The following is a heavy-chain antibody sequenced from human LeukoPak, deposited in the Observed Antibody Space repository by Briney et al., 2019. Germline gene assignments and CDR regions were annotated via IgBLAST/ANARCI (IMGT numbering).Heavy chain of an antibody. J-gene: IGHJ4*02. V-gene: IGHV1-69*13. Sequence: SVKVSCKASGGAFSSYAISWVRQAPGQGLEWMGGIIPIFGTANYAQKFQGRVTITADESTSTAYMELSSLRSEDTAVYYCARDRGYYGSGSFGFLDYWGQGTLVTVSS. CDR3: ARDRGYYGSGSFGFLDY. CDR2: IIPIFGTA. CDR1: GGAFSSYA. D-gene: IGHD3-10*01.